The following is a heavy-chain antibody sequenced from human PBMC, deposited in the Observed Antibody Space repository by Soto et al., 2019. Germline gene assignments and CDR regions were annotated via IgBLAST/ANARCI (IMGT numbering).Heavy chain of an antibody. V-gene: IGHV1-18*01. D-gene: IGHD3-16*01. J-gene: IGHJ6*02. Sequence: QVQLVQSGDEVKKPGASVKVSCKASGYIFVNYGIAWVRQAPGQGLAWMGWISPYTGNTHSATKVQGRLTMTTDTSTSTADMDLGSLTSDDTAVYYCVMVDNYVTPTPQDVWGQGTTVTVSS. CDR1: GYIFVNYG. CDR2: ISPYTGNT. CDR3: VMVDNYVTPTPQDV.